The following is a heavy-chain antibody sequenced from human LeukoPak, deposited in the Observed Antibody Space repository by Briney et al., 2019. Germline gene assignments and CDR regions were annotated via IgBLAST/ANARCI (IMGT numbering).Heavy chain of an antibody. D-gene: IGHD3-10*02. CDR1: GFTFSSYA. CDR2: ISSSGSTI. V-gene: IGHV3-48*03. Sequence: GGSLRLSCAASGFTFSSYAMNWARQAPGKGLEWVSYISSSGSTIYYADSVKGRFTISRDNAKNSLYLQMNSLRAEDTAVYYCAELGITMIGGVWGKGTTVTISS. CDR3: AELGITMIGGV. J-gene: IGHJ6*04.